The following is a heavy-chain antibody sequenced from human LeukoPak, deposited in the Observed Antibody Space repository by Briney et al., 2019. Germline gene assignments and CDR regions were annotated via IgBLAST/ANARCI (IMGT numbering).Heavy chain of an antibody. CDR1: GYTFTSYG. D-gene: IGHD3-10*01. Sequence: NLSCKASGYTFTSYGMHWVRQAPGKGLEWEAVISYDGSNKYYADYVKGRFTISRDNSKNTLYLQMNSLRAEDTAVYYCARSVPYYFGSGSYIDYWGQGTLVTVSS. CDR3: ARSVPYYFGSGSYIDY. V-gene: IGHV3-33*05. J-gene: IGHJ4*02. CDR2: ISYDGSNK.